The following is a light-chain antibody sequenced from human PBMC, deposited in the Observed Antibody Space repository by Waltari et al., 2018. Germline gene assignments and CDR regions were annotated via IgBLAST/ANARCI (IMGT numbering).Light chain of an antibody. J-gene: IGKJ2*01. CDR1: HDVSSF. V-gene: IGKV1-39*01. CDR2: AAS. CDR3: QQSSSTPYT. Sequence: DVHLTQSPLSLSASVGDRVIITCRASHDVSSFLKWYQWKEGKAPKLLIYAASNLQSGVPSRFSGIGSGTDFSLTISGLQPEDSATYYCQQSSSTPYTFGQGTTVEIK.